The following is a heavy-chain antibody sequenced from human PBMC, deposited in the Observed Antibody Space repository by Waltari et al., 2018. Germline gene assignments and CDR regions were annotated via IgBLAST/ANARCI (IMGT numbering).Heavy chain of an antibody. D-gene: IGHD3-10*01. J-gene: IGHJ3*02. Sequence: QVQLVESGGGVVQPGRSLRLSCAASGFTFSSYGLPWVRQAPGKGLEWVAVIWYDGSNKYYADSVKGRFTISRDNSKNTLYLQMNSLRAEDTAVYYCARDRRLEARGMYAFDIWGQGTMVTVSS. V-gene: IGHV3-33*01. CDR1: GFTFSSYG. CDR3: ARDRRLEARGMYAFDI. CDR2: IWYDGSNK.